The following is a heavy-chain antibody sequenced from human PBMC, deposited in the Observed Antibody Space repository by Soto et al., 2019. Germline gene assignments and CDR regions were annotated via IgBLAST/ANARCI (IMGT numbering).Heavy chain of an antibody. CDR1: GFTFSSYG. CDR3: AKDGGGYSFDY. CDR2: ISYDGSNK. V-gene: IGHV3-30*18. J-gene: IGHJ4*02. Sequence: QVQLVESGGGVVQPGRSLRLSCAASGFTFSSYGMHWVRQAPGKGLEWVAVISYDGSNKYYADSVKGRFTISRDNSKNTLYLQMNSLRAEDTAVYYCAKDGGGYSFDYWGQGTLVTVSS. D-gene: IGHD5-18*01.